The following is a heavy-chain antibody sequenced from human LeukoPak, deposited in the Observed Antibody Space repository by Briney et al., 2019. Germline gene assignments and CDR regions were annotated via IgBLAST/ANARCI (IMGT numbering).Heavy chain of an antibody. V-gene: IGHV3-30-3*01. Sequence: GGSLRLSCAASGFTFSSYAMHWVRQAPGKGLEWVAVISYDGSNKYYADSVKGRFTISRDNSENTLYLQMNSLRAEDTAVYYCARGEQQLSSWGQGTLVTVSS. D-gene: IGHD6-13*01. J-gene: IGHJ5*02. CDR3: ARGEQQLSS. CDR1: GFTFSSYA. CDR2: ISYDGSNK.